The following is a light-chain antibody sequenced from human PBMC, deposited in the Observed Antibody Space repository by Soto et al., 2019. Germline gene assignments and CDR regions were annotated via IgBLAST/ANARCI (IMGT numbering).Light chain of an antibody. J-gene: IGLJ1*01. CDR3: KSSAGSNTYV. Sequence: QSVLTQPPSASGSPGQSVTISCTGTRNDIGAYEFVSWYQHHPGKAPKLIIYEVVQRPSGVPDRFSGSKSGNTASLTVSGLQAADEADYYCKSSAGSNTYVLGTGTTATV. CDR2: EVV. V-gene: IGLV2-8*01. CDR1: RNDIGAYEF.